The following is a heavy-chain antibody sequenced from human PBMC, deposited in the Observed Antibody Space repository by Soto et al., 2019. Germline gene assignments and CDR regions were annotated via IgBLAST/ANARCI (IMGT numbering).Heavy chain of an antibody. CDR1: GYTFTSYG. V-gene: IGHV1-18*01. CDR3: ARGGYCSSTSCYGGVDWFDP. D-gene: IGHD2-2*01. Sequence: ASVKVSCKASGYTFTSYGISWVRQAPGQGLEWMGWISAYNGNTNYAQKLKGRVTMTTDTSTSTAYMEQRSLRSDDTAVYYCARGGYCSSTSCYGGVDWFDPWGQGTLVTVSS. CDR2: ISAYNGNT. J-gene: IGHJ5*02.